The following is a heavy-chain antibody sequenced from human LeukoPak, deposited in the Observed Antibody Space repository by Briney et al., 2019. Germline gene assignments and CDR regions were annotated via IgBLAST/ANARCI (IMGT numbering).Heavy chain of an antibody. CDR1: GYSISSGYH. D-gene: IGHD4-17*01. J-gene: IGHJ4*02. Sequence: PSETLSLTCTVSGYSISSGYHWGWIRQPPGKGLEWIGSIYHSRSTYYNASLKSRVTISVDTSKNLFSLRLTSVTAADTAVYYCARHTTVEPPHYFDYWGQGALVTVSS. CDR2: IYHSRST. CDR3: ARHTTVEPPHYFDY. V-gene: IGHV4-38-2*02.